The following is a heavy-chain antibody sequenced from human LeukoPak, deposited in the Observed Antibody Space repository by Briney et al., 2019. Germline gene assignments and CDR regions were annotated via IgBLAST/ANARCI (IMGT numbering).Heavy chain of an antibody. V-gene: IGHV3-48*02. CDR3: ARLLGRGTPYYYDSSGYSDY. CDR1: GFTFSSYS. CDR2: ISSSSSTI. D-gene: IGHD3-22*01. Sequence: PGGSLRLSCAASGFTFSSYSMNWVRQAPGKGLEWVSYISSSSSTIYYADSVKGRFTISRDNAKNSLYLQMNSLRDEDTAVYYCARLLGRGTPYYYDSSGYSDYWGQGTLVTVSS. J-gene: IGHJ4*02.